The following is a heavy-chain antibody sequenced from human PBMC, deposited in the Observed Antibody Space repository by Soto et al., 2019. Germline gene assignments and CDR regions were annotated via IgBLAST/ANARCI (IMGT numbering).Heavy chain of an antibody. J-gene: IGHJ5*02. D-gene: IGHD6-19*01. CDR1: GFSFSSYA. V-gene: IGHV3-30-3*01. CDR2: ISHDGINK. CDR3: ARDMYSSDYFVKWFEP. Sequence: QVRLVESGGGVVQPGRSLRLSCTASGFSFSSYAMYWFRQPPGKGLEWVAVISHDGINKHYADSAKGRVTVSRDNSNHSLDLQRNSLRGEDTAMYYCARDMYSSDYFVKWFEPWGQGTLVTVSS.